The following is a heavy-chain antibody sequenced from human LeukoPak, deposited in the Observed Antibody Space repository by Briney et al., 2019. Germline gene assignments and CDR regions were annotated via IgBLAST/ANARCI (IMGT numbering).Heavy chain of an antibody. V-gene: IGHV3-43*01. CDR1: GFNFDRYT. CDR3: AKELDTMFFDY. J-gene: IGHJ4*02. Sequence: HAGGSLRLSCATSGFNFDRYTIHWGRQAPGKGLEWVSLAGWAGGTTFYSDSVRGRFTISRDSGRKSVYLQMNSLTTDDTAFYFCAKELDTMFFDYWGQGALVTVSS. D-gene: IGHD3-10*02. CDR2: AGWAGGTT.